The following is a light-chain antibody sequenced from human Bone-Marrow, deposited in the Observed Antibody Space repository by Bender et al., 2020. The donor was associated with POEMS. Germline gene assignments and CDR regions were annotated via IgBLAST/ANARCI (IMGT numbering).Light chain of an antibody. V-gene: IGLV3-25*03. CDR3: QSADSSGTYVL. Sequence: SYELTQPPSVSVSPGQTARITCSGDALPKQYAYWYQQKPGQAPVLVIYKDSARPSGIPERFSGSSSGTTVTLTISGVQAEDEADYYCQSADSSGTYVLFGGGTKLPVL. J-gene: IGLJ2*01. CDR1: ALPKQY. CDR2: KDS.